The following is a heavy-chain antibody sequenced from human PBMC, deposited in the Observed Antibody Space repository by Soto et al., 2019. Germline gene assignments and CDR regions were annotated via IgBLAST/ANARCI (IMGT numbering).Heavy chain of an antibody. J-gene: IGHJ6*04. CDR2: IWYDGSNK. Sequence: GGSLRLSCAASGFTFSSYGMHWVRQAPGKGLEWVAVIWYDGSNKYYADSVKGRFTISRDNSKNTLYLQMNSLRAEDTAVYYCARDSNYYDSSGYVTMSYYYYGMDGWGKGTTVTVAS. D-gene: IGHD3-22*01. CDR3: ARDSNYYDSSGYVTMSYYYYGMDG. CDR1: GFTFSSYG. V-gene: IGHV3-33*01.